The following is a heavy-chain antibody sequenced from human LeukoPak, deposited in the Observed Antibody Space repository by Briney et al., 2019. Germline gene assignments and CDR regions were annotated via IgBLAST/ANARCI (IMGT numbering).Heavy chain of an antibody. D-gene: IGHD3-3*01. V-gene: IGHV3-30-3*01. J-gene: IGHJ4*02. CDR3: AREEWYYFDY. Sequence: LSLTCAVYGGSFSGYYWSWIRQPPGKGLEWVAVISYDGSNKYYEDSVKGRFTISRDNSKNTLYLQMNSLRAEVMAVYYCAREEWYYFDYWGQGTLVTVSS. CDR1: GGSFSGYY. CDR2: ISYDGSNK.